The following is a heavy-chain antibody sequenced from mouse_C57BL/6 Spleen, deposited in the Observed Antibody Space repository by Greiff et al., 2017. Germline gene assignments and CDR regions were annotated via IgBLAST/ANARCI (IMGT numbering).Heavy chain of an antibody. D-gene: IGHD2-3*01. CDR3: TRWEKIGIRWLPLAY. J-gene: IGHJ3*01. V-gene: IGHV1-15*01. CDR2: IDPETGGT. Sequence: VQLQESGAELVRPGASVTLSCKASGYTFTDYEMHWVKQTPVHGLEWIGAIDPETGGTAYNQKFKGKAILTADKSSSTAYMELRSLTSADSAVYYCTRWEKIGIRWLPLAYWGQGTLVTVSA. CDR1: GYTFTDYE.